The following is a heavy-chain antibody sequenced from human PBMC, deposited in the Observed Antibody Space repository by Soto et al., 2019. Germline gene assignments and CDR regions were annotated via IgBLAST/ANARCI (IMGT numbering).Heavy chain of an antibody. CDR3: ARGSSFRGDFDI. CDR1: GGSISSSSW. D-gene: IGHD2-21*01. CDR2: FYHAGSP. V-gene: IGHV4-4*02. Sequence: HLQESGPGLVRPSETLSLTCAVSGGSISSSSWWTWVRQSPEKGLEWIGEFYHAGSPDYNTSFQSQVTIILEKSKNNFSVRLTSVTAADTAVYYCARGSSFRGDFDIWGQGTTVTVAS. J-gene: IGHJ3*02.